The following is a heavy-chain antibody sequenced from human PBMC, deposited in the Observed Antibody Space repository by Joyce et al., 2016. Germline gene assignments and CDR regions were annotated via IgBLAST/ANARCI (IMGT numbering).Heavy chain of an antibody. CDR3: SRRGGNSYGSDS. J-gene: IGHJ4*02. CDR2: IYHSGST. Sequence: QLQLQESGPGLVKPSETLSLTCTVSGDSISSTPYYWGWIRQPPGKGLEWIGSIYHSGSTYHNPSLKSRVTISVDTSKNQFSLRLNFVTAADTAVYYCSRRGGNSYGSDSWGQGTLVTVSS. CDR1: GDSISSTPYY. V-gene: IGHV4-39*07. D-gene: IGHD5-18*01.